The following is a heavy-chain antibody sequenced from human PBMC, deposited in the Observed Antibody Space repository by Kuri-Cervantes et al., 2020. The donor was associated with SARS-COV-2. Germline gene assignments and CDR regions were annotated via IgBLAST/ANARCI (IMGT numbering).Heavy chain of an antibody. Sequence: GESLKISCAASGFTFSDYYMHWIRQAPGKGLEWVSSISSSSSYIYYADSVKGRFTISRDNAKNSLYLQMNSLRAEDTAVYYCARGLWGIQYYFDYWGQGTLVTVSS. CDR3: ARGLWGIQYYFDY. V-gene: IGHV3-21*01. J-gene: IGHJ4*02. CDR1: GFTFSDYY. D-gene: IGHD7-27*01. CDR2: ISSSSSYI.